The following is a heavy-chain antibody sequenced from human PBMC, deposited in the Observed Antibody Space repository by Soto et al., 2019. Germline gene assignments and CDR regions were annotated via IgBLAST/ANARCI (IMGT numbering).Heavy chain of an antibody. Sequence: ASVKVSCKASGYTFTSYDINWVRQATGQGLEWMGWMNPNRGNTGYAQKFQGRVTMTRNTSISTAYMELSSLRSEDTAVYYCGRVELLVNHYYGMDVWAQGAPVPFAS. CDR2: MNPNRGNT. D-gene: IGHD6-6*01. V-gene: IGHV1-8*01. CDR3: GRVELLVNHYYGMDV. CDR1: GYTFTSYD. J-gene: IGHJ6*02.